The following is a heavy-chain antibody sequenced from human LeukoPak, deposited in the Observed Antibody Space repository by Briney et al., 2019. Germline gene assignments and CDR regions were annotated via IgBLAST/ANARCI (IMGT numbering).Heavy chain of an antibody. V-gene: IGHV3-7*01. CDR1: GFTFSSYW. CDR2: IKQDGSEK. J-gene: IGHJ5*02. D-gene: IGHD2-2*01. Sequence: GGSLRLSCAASGFTFSSYWMSWVRQAPGKGLEWVANIKQDGSEKYYVDFVKGRFTISRDNTKNSLYLQMNSLRAEDTAVYYCARDDCSSISCYHNWFDPWGQGTLVTVSS. CDR3: ARDDCSSISCYHNWFDP.